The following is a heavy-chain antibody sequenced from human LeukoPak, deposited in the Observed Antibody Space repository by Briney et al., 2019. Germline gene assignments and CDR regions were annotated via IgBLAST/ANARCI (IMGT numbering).Heavy chain of an antibody. J-gene: IGHJ4*02. Sequence: ASVKVSCKASGGTFSSYAISWVRQAPGQGLEWMGGIIPIFGTANYAQKFQGRVTITADESTSTAYMELSSLRSEDTAVYYCARDWRGSPTPLGYGGQGPLVPVSS. CDR3: ARDWRGSPTPLGY. D-gene: IGHD3-10*01. CDR2: IIPIFGTA. V-gene: IGHV1-69*13. CDR1: GGTFSSYA.